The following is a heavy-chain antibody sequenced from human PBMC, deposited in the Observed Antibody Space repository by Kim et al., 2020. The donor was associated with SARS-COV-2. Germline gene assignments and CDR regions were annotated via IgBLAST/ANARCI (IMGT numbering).Heavy chain of an antibody. J-gene: IGHJ4*02. V-gene: IGHV3-23*01. Sequence: VKGRFTISRDKSKNTLYVQMNSLGAEDTAVYYCVKVPRFCSGTSCLNFDYWGQGALVRVSS. D-gene: IGHD2-2*01. CDR3: VKVPRFCSGTSCLNFDY.